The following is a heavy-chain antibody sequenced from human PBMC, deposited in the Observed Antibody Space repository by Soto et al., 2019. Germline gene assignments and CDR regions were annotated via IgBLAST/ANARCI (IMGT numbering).Heavy chain of an antibody. D-gene: IGHD3-10*01. CDR1: GFTLGSYW. CDR3: ARDWGYGSGSSVNHYLEY. CDR2: IKTDASEK. V-gene: IGHV3-7*01. J-gene: IGHJ4*01. Sequence: EEQLVASGGGLVQPGGSLRLSCEASGFTLGSYWMSWVRQAPGKGLEWLATIKTDASEKKYVDSVKGRFTMSRDNAKNSLYLQMDSLRAEYTAVYYCARDWGYGSGSSVNHYLEYWGHGTLVTVSS.